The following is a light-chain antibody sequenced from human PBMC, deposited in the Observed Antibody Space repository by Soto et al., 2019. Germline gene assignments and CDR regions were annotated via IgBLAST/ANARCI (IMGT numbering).Light chain of an antibody. V-gene: IGLV2-23*02. CDR1: SSDVGSYNL. Sequence: QSALTQPASVSGSPGQSITISCTGTSSDVGSYNLVSWYQQHPGKAPKLMIYEVSKRPSGVSNRFSGSKSGNTASLTISGLQAEDEADYYCCSYAGSSLGVFGTGTKLTVL. CDR2: EVS. CDR3: CSYAGSSLGV. J-gene: IGLJ1*01.